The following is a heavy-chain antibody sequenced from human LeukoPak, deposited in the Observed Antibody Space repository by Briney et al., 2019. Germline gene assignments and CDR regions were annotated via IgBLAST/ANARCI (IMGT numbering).Heavy chain of an antibody. CDR3: ARQGTGTLDY. CDR1: GFTFSLHP. V-gene: IGHV3-30-3*01. D-gene: IGHD2-8*02. Sequence: GGSLRLFCAASGFTFSLHPIHGLRQAPGKGRDWVAAISYDRSSKYYANSVKGRFTNSRDDSKNTLYLLMNSLKAEDTALYFCARQGTGTLDYWGQGTLVTVSS. J-gene: IGHJ4*02. CDR2: ISYDRSSK.